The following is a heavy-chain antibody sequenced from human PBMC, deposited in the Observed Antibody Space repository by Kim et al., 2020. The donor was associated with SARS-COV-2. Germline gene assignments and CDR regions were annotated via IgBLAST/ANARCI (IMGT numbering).Heavy chain of an antibody. CDR3: ARTLTGLYYYDSSGTNWFDP. CDR2: INPSGGST. Sequence: ASVKVSCKASGYTFTSYYMHWVRQAPGQGLEWMGIINPSGGSTSYAQKFQGRVTMTRDTSTSTVYMELSSLRSEDTAVYYCARTLTGLYYYDSSGTNWFDPWGQGTLVTVSS. D-gene: IGHD3-22*01. CDR1: GYTFTSYY. J-gene: IGHJ5*02. V-gene: IGHV1-46*01.